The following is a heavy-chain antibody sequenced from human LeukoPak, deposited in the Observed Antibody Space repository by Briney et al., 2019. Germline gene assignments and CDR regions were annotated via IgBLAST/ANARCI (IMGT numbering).Heavy chain of an antibody. D-gene: IGHD6-13*01. Sequence: SGTLSLTCAVSGGSISSSNWWSWVRQPPGKGLEWIGEIYLSGSTNYKPSLKSRVTISVDTSKNLFSLKLTSVIAADTAVYYCARGATTAGLRFDYWGQGTLVTVSS. CDR1: GGSISSSNW. J-gene: IGHJ4*02. CDR2: IYLSGST. V-gene: IGHV4-4*02. CDR3: ARGATTAGLRFDY.